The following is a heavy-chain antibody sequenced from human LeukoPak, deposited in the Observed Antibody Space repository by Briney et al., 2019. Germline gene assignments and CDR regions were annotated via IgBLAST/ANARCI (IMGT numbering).Heavy chain of an antibody. J-gene: IGHJ5*02. CDR1: GFSFSAYA. CDR3: ARDGQLWLTGPCWFDP. V-gene: IGHV3-23*01. Sequence: GGSLRLSCAASGFSFSAYAMTWVRQAPGKGLEWVSGISGSGGTTFYSDSVKGRFTISRDNSKNTLYLQMNSLRGEDTAVYYCARDGQLWLTGPCWFDPWGQGTLVTVSS. CDR2: ISGSGGTT. D-gene: IGHD5-18*01.